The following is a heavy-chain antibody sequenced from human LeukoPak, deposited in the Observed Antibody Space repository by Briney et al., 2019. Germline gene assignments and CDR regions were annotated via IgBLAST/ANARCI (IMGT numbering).Heavy chain of an antibody. D-gene: IGHD3-9*01. CDR2: ISSSSSYI. CDR3: ARAYDIPDAFDI. J-gene: IGHJ3*02. CDR1: GLTFSSYS. Sequence: GGSLRLSCAASGLTFSSYSMNRVRHPPGKGLEWASSISSSSSYIYYADSVKGRFTISRDNAKNSLYLQMNSLRAEDTAVYYCARAYDIPDAFDIWGQGTMVTVSS. V-gene: IGHV3-21*01.